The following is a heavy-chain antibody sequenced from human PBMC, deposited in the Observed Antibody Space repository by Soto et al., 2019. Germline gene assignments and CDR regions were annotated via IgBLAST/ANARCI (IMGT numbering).Heavy chain of an antibody. CDR2: IYYSGRT. D-gene: IGHD4-17*01. V-gene: IGHV4-59*01. Sequence: GSLSLTCAVYGGSFSGYVWTWIRQPPGKGLERIGYIYYSGRTNYNPSLKSRVSISVDTSKNHFSLQLRSVTAADTAVYYCARVGGDAFGDSGGFDYWGQGTLVTVSS. CDR3: ARVGGDAFGDSGGFDY. J-gene: IGHJ4*02. CDR1: GGSFSGYV.